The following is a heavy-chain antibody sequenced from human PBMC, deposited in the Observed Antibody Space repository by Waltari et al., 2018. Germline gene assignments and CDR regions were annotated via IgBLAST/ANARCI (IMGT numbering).Heavy chain of an antibody. CDR1: GFTFSSYW. Sequence: EVQLVESGGGLVQPGGSLRLSCVASGFTFSSYWMSWVRQAPGKGPEWVADIKQDGSQKYYVDSVKARFTISRDNAKNSLYLQMNSLRDEDTAVYYCARDWEGDRPNFDYWGQGTLVTVSS. CDR3: ARDWEGDRPNFDY. D-gene: IGHD1-26*01. V-gene: IGHV3-7*04. J-gene: IGHJ4*02. CDR2: IKQDGSQK.